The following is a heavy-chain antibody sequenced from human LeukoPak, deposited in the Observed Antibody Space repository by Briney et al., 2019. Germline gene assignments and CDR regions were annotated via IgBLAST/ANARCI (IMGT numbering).Heavy chain of an antibody. Sequence: LSGGSLRLSCAGSGFTFSSYWMHWVRQAPGKGLVWVSRISTDASSTTYADSVKGRFTISRDNAKDTLYLQMNSLRAEDTAVYYCTGHHQAYSRTYWGQGTLVTVSS. CDR3: TGHHQAYSRTY. D-gene: IGHD4-11*01. CDR2: ISTDASST. CDR1: GFTFSSYW. J-gene: IGHJ4*02. V-gene: IGHV3-74*01.